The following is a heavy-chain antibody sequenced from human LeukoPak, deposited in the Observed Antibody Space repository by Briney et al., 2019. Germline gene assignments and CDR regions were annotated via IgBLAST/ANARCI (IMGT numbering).Heavy chain of an antibody. V-gene: IGHV3-20*04. Sequence: GGSLRLSCLPSGFNFHDYDMSWVRQAPAKGLEWVSGINWNGGSTDYADSVKGRFAISRDNAKNSLYLQMNSLRAEDTALYYCATGYGSGSYYNELDFWGQGTLVTVSS. J-gene: IGHJ4*02. D-gene: IGHD3-10*01. CDR3: ATGYGSGSYYNELDF. CDR1: GFNFHDYD. CDR2: INWNGGST.